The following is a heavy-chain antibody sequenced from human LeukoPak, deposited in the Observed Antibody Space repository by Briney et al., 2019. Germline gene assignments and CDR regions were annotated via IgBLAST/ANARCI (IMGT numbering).Heavy chain of an antibody. CDR3: AKVEAGIVVVVAATLDY. Sequence: QSGGSLRLSCAASGFTFSSYSMSWVRQAPGKGLEWVSAISGSGGSTYYADSVKGRFTISRDNSKNTLYLQMNSLRAEDTAVYYCAKVEAGIVVVVAATLDYWGQGTLVTVSS. V-gene: IGHV3-23*01. CDR1: GFTFSSYS. CDR2: ISGSGGST. D-gene: IGHD2-15*01. J-gene: IGHJ4*02.